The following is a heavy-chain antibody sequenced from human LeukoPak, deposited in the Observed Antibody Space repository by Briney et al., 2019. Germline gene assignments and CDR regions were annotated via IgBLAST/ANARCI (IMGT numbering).Heavy chain of an antibody. V-gene: IGHV3-23*01. CDR1: GFTFSSDA. Sequence: GGSERLSCAASGFTFSSDAMSWIRQAPGKGLEWVSAISGSDSSTHYADSVKGRFTISRDNSKNTLYLQMNSLRADDTAVYYCAKSGYNRFDYWGQGTLVTVSS. J-gene: IGHJ4*02. D-gene: IGHD5-24*01. CDR2: ISGSDSST. CDR3: AKSGYNRFDY.